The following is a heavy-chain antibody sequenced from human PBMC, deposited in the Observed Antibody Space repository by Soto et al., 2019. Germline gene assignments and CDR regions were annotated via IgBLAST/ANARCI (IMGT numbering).Heavy chain of an antibody. CDR1: GFTFSIYG. CDR2: IWNDGSNK. J-gene: IGHJ5*02. D-gene: IGHD3-10*01. CDR3: AKDGMMVRGVPHTWFDP. Sequence: GGSLRLSCAASGFTFSIYGMHWVRQAPGKGLEWVAVIWNDGSNKYYVDSVKGRLTISRDNPKNTLYLQMNRLRAEDTAIYYCAKDGMMVRGVPHTWFDPWGKGTLVTVAS. V-gene: IGHV3-33*06.